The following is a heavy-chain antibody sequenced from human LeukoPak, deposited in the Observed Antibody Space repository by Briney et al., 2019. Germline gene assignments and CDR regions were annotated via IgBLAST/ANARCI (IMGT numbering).Heavy chain of an antibody. D-gene: IGHD5-12*01. CDR3: AKVAIVATIQLSAAYFDY. J-gene: IGHJ4*02. V-gene: IGHV3-9*01. CDR1: GFTFDDYA. CDR2: ISWGGGSI. Sequence: GGSLRLSRTASGFTFDDYAMHWVRQAPGEGLEWVVGISWGGGSIGYTDSVQGRFTISRDNAKNSLYLQINSLRTEDTALYYCAKVAIVATIQLSAAYFDYWGQGTLVTVSS.